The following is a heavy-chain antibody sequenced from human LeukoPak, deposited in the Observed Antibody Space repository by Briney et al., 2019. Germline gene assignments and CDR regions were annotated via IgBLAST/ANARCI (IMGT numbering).Heavy chain of an antibody. Sequence: SETLSLTCTVSGGSISGYYLSWIRQPPGKGLEWIGYIYYSGNTNYNPSLKSRVTISVDTSKNQFSLKLSSVTAAGTAVYFCARGTYYYDSSNREDWFDPWGQGTLVTVSS. V-gene: IGHV4-59*01. CDR2: IYYSGNT. CDR3: ARGTYYYDSSNREDWFDP. CDR1: GGSISGYY. J-gene: IGHJ5*02. D-gene: IGHD3-22*01.